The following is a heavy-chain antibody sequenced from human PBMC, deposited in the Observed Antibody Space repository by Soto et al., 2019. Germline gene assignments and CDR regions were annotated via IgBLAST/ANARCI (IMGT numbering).Heavy chain of an antibody. CDR2: ISAYNGNT. CDR3: ARDSGRIAARFRERDFDY. J-gene: IGHJ4*02. CDR1: GYTFTSYG. D-gene: IGHD6-6*01. V-gene: IGHV1-18*01. Sequence: QVQLVQSGAEVKKPGASVKVSCKASGYTFTSYGISWVRQAPGQGLEWMGWISAYNGNTNYAQKLQGRVTMTTDISTSTADMELRSLRSDDTAVYYCARDSGRIAARFRERDFDYWGQGTLVTVSS.